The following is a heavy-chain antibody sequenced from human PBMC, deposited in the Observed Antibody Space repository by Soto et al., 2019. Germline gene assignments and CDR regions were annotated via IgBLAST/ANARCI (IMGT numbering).Heavy chain of an antibody. J-gene: IGHJ4*02. D-gene: IGHD2-15*01. Sequence: SLRLSCAASGLTFSSYAMSWVRQAPGKGLEWVSAISGSGGSTYYADSVKGRFTISRDNSKNTLYLQMNSLRAEDTAVYYCAASENWVAALCDYWGQGTLVTVSS. V-gene: IGHV3-23*01. CDR3: AASENWVAALCDY. CDR1: GLTFSSYA. CDR2: ISGSGGST.